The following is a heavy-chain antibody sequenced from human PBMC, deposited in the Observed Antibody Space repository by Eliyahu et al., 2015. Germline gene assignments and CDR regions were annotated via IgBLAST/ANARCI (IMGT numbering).Heavy chain of an antibody. Sequence: QLQLQESGPGLVKPSETLSLTCTVXGGSISSSSYYWGWIRQPPGKGLEWIGSIYYSGSTYYNPSLKSRVTISVDTSKNQFSLKLSSVTAADTAVYYCARQYWNYIPNTFDYWGQGTLVTVSS. D-gene: IGHD1-7*01. V-gene: IGHV4-39*01. CDR2: IYYSGST. J-gene: IGHJ4*02. CDR3: ARQYWNYIPNTFDY. CDR1: GGSISSSSYY.